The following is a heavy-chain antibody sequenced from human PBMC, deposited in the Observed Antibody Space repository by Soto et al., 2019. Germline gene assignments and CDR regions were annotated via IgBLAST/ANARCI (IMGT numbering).Heavy chain of an antibody. Sequence: EVQLVESGGGLVQPGGSLRLSCAASGFTFSSYWMHWVRQAPGKGLVWVARVKSDEGYIAYADSVKGRFSISRDNAKNMLYLQMNSLRVEDTAVYYCAREGASLFWGQGTPVTVSS. CDR3: AREGASLF. CDR1: GFTFSSYW. CDR2: VKSDEGYI. V-gene: IGHV3-74*01. J-gene: IGHJ4*02.